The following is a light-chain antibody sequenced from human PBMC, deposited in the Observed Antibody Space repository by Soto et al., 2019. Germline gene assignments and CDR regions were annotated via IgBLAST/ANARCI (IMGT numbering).Light chain of an antibody. J-gene: IGLJ7*01. CDR3: QSYDSSLSGPHTV. CDR1: SSNIGAGYD. CDR2: GNS. Sequence: QSALTQPPSVSGAPGQRVTISCTGSSSNIGAGYDVHWYQQLPGTAPKLLIYGNSNRPSGVPDRFSGSKSGTSASLAITGLQAEDEADYYCQSYDSSLSGPHTVFGGGTQRPSS. V-gene: IGLV1-40*01.